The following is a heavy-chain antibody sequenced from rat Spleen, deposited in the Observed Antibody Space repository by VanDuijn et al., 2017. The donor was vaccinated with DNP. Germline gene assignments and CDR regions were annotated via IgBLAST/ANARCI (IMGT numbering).Heavy chain of an antibody. CDR1: GFSFSDYY. CDR2: ISYEGSNT. CDR3: ARPLYYYSGEIGAMDA. D-gene: IGHD1-1*01. V-gene: IGHV5-22*01. J-gene: IGHJ4*01. Sequence: EVQLVESGGGLVQPGRSLKLSCAASGFSFSDYYMAWVRQAPKKGLELVAYISYEGSNTYCGDSVKGRFTISRDNAKSTLYLQMNSLRSEDTATYYCARPLYYYSGEIGAMDAWGQGTSVTVSS.